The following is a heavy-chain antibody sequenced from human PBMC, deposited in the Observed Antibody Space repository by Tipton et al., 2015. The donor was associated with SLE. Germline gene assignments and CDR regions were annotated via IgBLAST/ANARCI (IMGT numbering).Heavy chain of an antibody. J-gene: IGHJ5*02. CDR1: GGPFSGYY. D-gene: IGHD6-6*01. CDR3: ATRSLAARSRWFDP. V-gene: IGHV4-34*01. CDR2: INHSGST. Sequence: TLSLTCAVYGGPFSGYYWSWIRQPPGKGLEWIGEINHSGSTNYNPSLKSRVTISVDTSKNQFSLKLSSVTAADTAVYYCATRSLAARSRWFDPWGQGTLVTVSS.